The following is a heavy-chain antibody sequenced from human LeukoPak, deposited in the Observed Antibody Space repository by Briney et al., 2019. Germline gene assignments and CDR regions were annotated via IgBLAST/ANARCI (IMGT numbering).Heavy chain of an antibody. CDR2: IIPIFGTA. CDR1: GSTFSSYA. D-gene: IGHD3-9*01. Sequence: ASVKVSCKASGSTFSSYAISWVRQAPGQGLEWMGGIIPIFGTANYAQKFQGRVTITADESTSTAYMELSSLRSEDTAVYYCARGPFTYYDILTGWSKNYYYGMDVWGKGTTVTVSS. V-gene: IGHV1-69*13. CDR3: ARGPFTYYDILTGWSKNYYYGMDV. J-gene: IGHJ6*04.